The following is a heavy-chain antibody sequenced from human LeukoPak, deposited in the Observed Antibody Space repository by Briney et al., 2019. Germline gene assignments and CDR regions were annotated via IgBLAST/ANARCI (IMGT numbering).Heavy chain of an antibody. CDR3: ARDPGRPSASWFGP. J-gene: IGHJ5*02. D-gene: IGHD1-1*01. V-gene: IGHV3-21*01. CDR1: GFTFSSYS. CDR2: ISSSSSYI. Sequence: PGGSLRLSCAASGFTFSSYSMNWVRQAPGKGLEWVSSISSSSSYIYYADSVRGRFTISRDNAKNSLYLQMNSLRAEDTAVYYCARDPGRPSASWFGPWGQGTLVTVSS.